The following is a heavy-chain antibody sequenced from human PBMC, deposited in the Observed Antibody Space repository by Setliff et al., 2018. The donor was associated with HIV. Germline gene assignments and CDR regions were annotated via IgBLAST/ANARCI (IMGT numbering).Heavy chain of an antibody. J-gene: IGHJ4*02. D-gene: IGHD4-17*01. CDR3: ARDRGYGVDTFDF. CDR2: IIPIIRTA. CDR1: GGTFSSSA. Sequence: GASVKVSCKASGGTFSSSAISWVRQAPGRGLEWVGGIIPIIRTANYVQKFQGRATITTDESATTAYMELNNLRSDDTAVYYCARDRGYGVDTFDFWGQGTQVTVSS. V-gene: IGHV1-69*05.